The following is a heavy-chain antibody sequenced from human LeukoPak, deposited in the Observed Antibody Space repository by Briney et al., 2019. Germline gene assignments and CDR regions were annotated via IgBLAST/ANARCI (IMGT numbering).Heavy chain of an antibody. D-gene: IGHD5-24*01. CDR2: IYYSGST. J-gene: IGHJ4*02. CDR1: GYSISSGYY. V-gene: IGHV4-61*01. Sequence: SETLSLTCTVSGYSISSGYYWSWIRQPPGKGLEWIGYIYYSGSTNYNPSLKSRVTISVDTSKNQFSLKLSSVTAADMAVYYCARGPMVATIDYWGQGTLVTVSS. CDR3: ARGPMVATIDY.